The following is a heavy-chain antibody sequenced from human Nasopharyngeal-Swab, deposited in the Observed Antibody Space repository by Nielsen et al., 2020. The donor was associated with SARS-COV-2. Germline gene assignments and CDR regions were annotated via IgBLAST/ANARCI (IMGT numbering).Heavy chain of an antibody. J-gene: IGHJ4*02. Sequence: GESLKISCAASRFTFRSYNMNWVRQAPGKGLEWVSYISSSSSAIYYADSVKGRFTISRDNAKNSLYLQMNSLRVEDTAVYYCARDDIAAADYYFDYWGQGTLVTVSS. D-gene: IGHD6-13*01. CDR1: RFTFRSYN. CDR3: ARDDIAAADYYFDY. V-gene: IGHV3-48*01. CDR2: ISSSSSAI.